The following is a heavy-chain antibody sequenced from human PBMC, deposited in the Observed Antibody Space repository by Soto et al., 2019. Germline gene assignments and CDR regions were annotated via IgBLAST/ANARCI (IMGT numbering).Heavy chain of an antibody. CDR2: IYWDDDK. CDR3: AHRTMFRGVSLLDY. J-gene: IGHJ4*02. V-gene: IGHV2-5*02. CDR1: GFSLTTSAVG. Sequence: QITLKESGPTLVKPTQTLTLTCTFSGFSLTTSAVGVGWIRQPPGKALEWLALIYWDDDKHYSPSLKNRLTTTKDTSKNKVVLTMANMDPVATATYYCAHRTMFRGVSLLDYWGQGTLVTVSS. D-gene: IGHD3-10*01.